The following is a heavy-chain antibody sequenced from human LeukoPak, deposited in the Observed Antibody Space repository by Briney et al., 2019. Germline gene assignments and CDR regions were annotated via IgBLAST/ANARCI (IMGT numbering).Heavy chain of an antibody. CDR2: ISGSGGST. Sequence: PGGSLRLSCEVPGFTFSSYAMSWVRQAPGKGLEWVSAISGSGGSTYYADSVKGRFTISRDNSKNTLYLQMNSLRAEDTAVYYCAKDVWFGELLYDYYYGMDVWGQGTTVTVSS. CDR3: AKDVWFGELLYDYYYGMDV. CDR1: GFTFSSYA. V-gene: IGHV3-23*01. D-gene: IGHD3-10*01. J-gene: IGHJ6*02.